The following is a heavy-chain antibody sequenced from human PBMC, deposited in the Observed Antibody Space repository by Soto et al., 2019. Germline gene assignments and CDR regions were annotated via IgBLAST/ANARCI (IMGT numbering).Heavy chain of an antibody. V-gene: IGHV4-61*08. CDR3: ARVLGVGRDWFDP. CDR2: IYYSGST. J-gene: IGHJ5*02. CDR1: GSSISSGDYY. D-gene: IGHD3-16*01. Sequence: TSETLSLTCTVSGSSISSGDYYWSWIPHPPGKGLEWIGYIYYSGSTNYNPSLKSRVTISVDTSKNQFSLKLSSVTAADTAVYYCARVLGVGRDWFDPWGQGTLVTVSS.